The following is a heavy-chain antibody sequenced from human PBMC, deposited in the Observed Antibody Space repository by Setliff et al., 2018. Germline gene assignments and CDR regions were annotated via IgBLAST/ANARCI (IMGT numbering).Heavy chain of an antibody. Sequence: GGSLRLSCAASGFTFSSYWMSWVRQAPGKGLEWVGRIRDKANRHTTEYAASVKGRFTISRPDSKSIAYLQMNSLKTEDTAVYYCTYYCSSTSCYRDLDWFDPWGQGTLVTVSS. V-gene: IGHV3-72*01. CDR3: TYYCSSTSCYRDLDWFDP. J-gene: IGHJ5*02. CDR1: GFTFSSYW. D-gene: IGHD2-2*01. CDR2: IRDKANRHTT.